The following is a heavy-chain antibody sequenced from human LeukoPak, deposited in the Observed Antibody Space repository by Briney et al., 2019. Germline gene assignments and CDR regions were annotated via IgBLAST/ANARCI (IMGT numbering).Heavy chain of an antibody. D-gene: IGHD4-17*01. CDR2: IYYSGST. V-gene: IGHV4-31*03. CDR1: GGSISSGGYY. Sequence: SETLSLTCTVSGGSISSGGYYWSWIRQHPGKGLEWIGYIYYSGSTYYNPSLKSRVTISVDTSKNQFSLKLSSVTAADTAVYYCARDSRYGDSKFDYWGQGTLVTVSS. CDR3: ARDSRYGDSKFDY. J-gene: IGHJ4*02.